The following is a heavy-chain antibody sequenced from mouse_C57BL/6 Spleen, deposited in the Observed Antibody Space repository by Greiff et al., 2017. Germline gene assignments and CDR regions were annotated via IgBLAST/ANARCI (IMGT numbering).Heavy chain of an antibody. CDR3: TIPTLGFAY. D-gene: IGHD2-12*01. J-gene: IGHJ3*01. Sequence: VQLQQSGAELVRPGASVTLSCTASGFNIKDDYMHWVKQRPEQGLEWIGWLDPENGDTEYASKFQGKATITADTSSNTAYLQLSSLTSEDTAVYYCTIPTLGFAYWGQGTLVTVSA. CDR1: GFNIKDDY. CDR2: LDPENGDT. V-gene: IGHV14-4*01.